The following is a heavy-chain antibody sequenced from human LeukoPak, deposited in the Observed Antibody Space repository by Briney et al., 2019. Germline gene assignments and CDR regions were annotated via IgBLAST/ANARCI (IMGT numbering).Heavy chain of an antibody. CDR3: AKAKGSGLKYYFDY. V-gene: IGHV3-23*01. CDR2: ISGSGGSS. Sequence: GGSLRLSCAASGFTFSSYAMSWVRQAPGKGLEWVSAISGSGGSSYYADSVKGRFTISRDNSKNTLYLQMNSLRAEDAAIYYCAKAKGSGLKYYFDYWGQGTLVTVSS. J-gene: IGHJ4*02. CDR1: GFTFSSYA. D-gene: IGHD6-19*01.